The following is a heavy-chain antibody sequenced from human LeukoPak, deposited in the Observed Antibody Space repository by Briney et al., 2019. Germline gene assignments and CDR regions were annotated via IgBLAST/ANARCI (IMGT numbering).Heavy chain of an antibody. D-gene: IGHD3-22*01. CDR2: IESKTGGGTT. J-gene: IGHJ4*02. CDR3: TTAYYDSSGYYNDY. CDR1: GFTFSNAW. Sequence: GGSLRLSCAASGFTFSNAWMSWVRQAPGKGLEWVGRIESKTGGGTTDYAAPVKGRFTISRDDSKNTLYLQMNSLKTEDTAVYYCTTAYYDSSGYYNDYWGQGTLVTVSS. V-gene: IGHV3-15*04.